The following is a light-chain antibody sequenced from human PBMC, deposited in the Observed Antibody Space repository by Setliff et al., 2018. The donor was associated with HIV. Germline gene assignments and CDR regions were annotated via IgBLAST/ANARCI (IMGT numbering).Light chain of an antibody. CDR1: NSDIGAYNY. CDR3: SSYTSSTPLYV. V-gene: IGLV2-14*03. CDR2: GVT. J-gene: IGLJ1*01. Sequence: QSALTQPASVSGSPGQSITISCAGTNSDIGAYNYVSWYQQHPGKAPRLIIYGVTNRPSGVSNRFSGSKSGNTASLTISGLQAEDEADYYCSSYTSSTPLYVFGIGTKVTVL.